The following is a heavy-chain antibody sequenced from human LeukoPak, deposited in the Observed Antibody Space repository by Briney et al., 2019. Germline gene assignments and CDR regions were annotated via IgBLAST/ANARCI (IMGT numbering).Heavy chain of an antibody. CDR3: ARGEWEWSSSSHYFDY. Sequence: SETLSLTCTVSGGSISSSSYYWGWIRQPPGKGLEWIGSIYYSGSTYYNPSLKSRVTISVDTSKNQFSLKLSSVTAADTAVYYCARGEWEWSSSSHYFDYWGQGTLVTVSS. CDR1: GGSISSSSYY. V-gene: IGHV4-39*07. J-gene: IGHJ4*02. D-gene: IGHD6-6*01. CDR2: IYYSGST.